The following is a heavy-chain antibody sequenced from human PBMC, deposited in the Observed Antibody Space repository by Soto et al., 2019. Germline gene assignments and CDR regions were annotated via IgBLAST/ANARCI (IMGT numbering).Heavy chain of an antibody. CDR2: IYYSGST. J-gene: IGHJ5*02. Sequence: NPSETLSLTCTVSGGSISSSSYYWGWIRQPPGKGLEWIGSIYYSGSTYYNPSLKSRVTISVDTSKNQFSLKLSSVTAADTAVYYCARGNIEYSSSYNWFDPWGQGTLVTVSS. V-gene: IGHV4-39*01. CDR1: GGSISSSSYY. D-gene: IGHD6-6*01. CDR3: ARGNIEYSSSYNWFDP.